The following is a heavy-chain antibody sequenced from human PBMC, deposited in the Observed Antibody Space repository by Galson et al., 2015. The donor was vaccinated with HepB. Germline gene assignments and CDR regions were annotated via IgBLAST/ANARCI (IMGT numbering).Heavy chain of an antibody. J-gene: IGHJ3*02. D-gene: IGHD6-13*01. V-gene: IGHV4-39*01. Sequence: TLSLTCTVSGDSISSSGYYWGWIRQPPGKGLEWIGTIYYSGSTYYNPSLKSRVTISVDTSKNQFSLQLSSVTAADADTAVYYCARQGGPLVLSDAFDIWGQGTMVTVSS. CDR3: ARQGGPLVLSDAFDI. CDR1: GDSISSSGYY. CDR2: IYYSGST.